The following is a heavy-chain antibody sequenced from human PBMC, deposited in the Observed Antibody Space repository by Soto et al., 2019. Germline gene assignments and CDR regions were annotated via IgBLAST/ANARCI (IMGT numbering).Heavy chain of an antibody. Sequence: EVQLLESGGGLVQPGGSLRLSCAASGFTFSSYAMSWVRQSPGKGLEWVSTTSGSGDDTYYADSVKGRFTISRDNSKNTLYLLINSLRAEDTAVYYCAEDPSRAYNYAYGMGGFDSWGQGTLVTVSS. J-gene: IGHJ4*02. CDR2: TSGSGDDT. CDR3: AEDPSRAYNYAYGMGGFDS. CDR1: GFTFSSYA. V-gene: IGHV3-23*01. D-gene: IGHD5-18*01.